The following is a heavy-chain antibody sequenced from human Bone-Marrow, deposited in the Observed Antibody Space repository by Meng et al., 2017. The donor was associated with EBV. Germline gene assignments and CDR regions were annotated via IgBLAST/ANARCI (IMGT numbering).Heavy chain of an antibody. J-gene: IGHJ5*02. Sequence: QVQLVESGGGVVQPGRSLRLSCAASGFTFSSYAMHWVRQAPGKGLEWVAVISYDGSNKYYADSVKGRFTISRDNSKNTLYLQMNSLRAEDTAVYYCAKDLSGRFDPWGQGTLVTVSS. CDR2: ISYDGSNK. D-gene: IGHD1-14*01. CDR3: AKDLSGRFDP. V-gene: IGHV3-30-3*01. CDR1: GFTFSSYA.